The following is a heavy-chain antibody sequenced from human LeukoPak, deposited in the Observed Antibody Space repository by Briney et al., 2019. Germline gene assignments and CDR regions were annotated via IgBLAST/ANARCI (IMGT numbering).Heavy chain of an antibody. Sequence: ASVKVSCKASGYTFTGYYMHWVRQAPGQGLEWMGWINPNSGGTNYAQKFQGRVTMTRDTSISTAYMELSRLRSDDTAVYYCARDRRYYDSSGSFDYWDQGTLVTVSS. CDR1: GYTFTGYY. CDR2: INPNSGGT. CDR3: ARDRRYYDSSGSFDY. J-gene: IGHJ4*02. D-gene: IGHD3-22*01. V-gene: IGHV1-2*02.